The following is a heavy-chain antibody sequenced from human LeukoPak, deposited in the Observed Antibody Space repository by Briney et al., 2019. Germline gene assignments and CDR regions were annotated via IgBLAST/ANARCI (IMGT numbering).Heavy chain of an antibody. CDR2: IGGSGATT. J-gene: IGHJ4*02. Sequence: GGSLRLSCAVSGFTFSNEAMGWVRQLRGGGLEWVSAIGGSGATTYYADSVRGRFTISRDNFKNTMYLQMNSLRAEDTAVYYCGKIRLDSATGYWGQGTLVTVSS. V-gene: IGHV3-23*01. CDR1: GFTFSNEA. CDR3: GKIRLDSATGY. D-gene: IGHD2-15*01.